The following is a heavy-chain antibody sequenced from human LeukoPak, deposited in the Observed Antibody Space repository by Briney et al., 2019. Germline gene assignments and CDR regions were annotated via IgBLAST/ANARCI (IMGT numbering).Heavy chain of an antibody. CDR3: ARESGGYPFDY. J-gene: IGHJ4*02. CDR1: GYTFTTYY. V-gene: IGHV1-46*01. CDR2: IDPSVDST. Sequence: ASVKVSCKASGYTFTTYYIHWVRQAPGQRLERMGIIDPSVDSTTYAQKFQGRISVTRDTPTSTVYMELRSLRSEDTGVYYCARESGGYPFDYWGQGTPVTVSS. D-gene: IGHD5-12*01.